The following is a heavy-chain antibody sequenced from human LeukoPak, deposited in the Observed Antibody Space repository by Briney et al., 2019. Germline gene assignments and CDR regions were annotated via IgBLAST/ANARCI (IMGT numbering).Heavy chain of an antibody. D-gene: IGHD1-26*01. J-gene: IGHJ4*02. CDR3: ARGLRELLSGFDY. CDR1: GFDFSSYG. Sequence: PGGSLRLSCAASGFDFSSYGMHWVRQAPGKGLEWVAYIHYDSTTEDYADSVQGRFTISRDNAKNSLYLQMNSLRAEDTAVYYCARGLRELLSGFDYWGQGTLVTVSS. V-gene: IGHV3-30*02. CDR2: IHYDSTTE.